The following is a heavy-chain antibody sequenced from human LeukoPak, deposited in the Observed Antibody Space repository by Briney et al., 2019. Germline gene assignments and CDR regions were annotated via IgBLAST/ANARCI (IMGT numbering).Heavy chain of an antibody. CDR3: ARPRGIYGDFLVY. J-gene: IGHJ4*02. V-gene: IGHV3-30-3*01. Sequence: GGSLRLSCAASGFTFSDHYMDWVRQAPGKGLEWVAVISYDGSNKYYADSVKGRFTISRDNSKNTLYLQMNSLRAEDTAVYYCARPRGIYGDFLVYWGQGTLVTVSS. CDR2: ISYDGSNK. CDR1: GFTFSDHY. D-gene: IGHD4-17*01.